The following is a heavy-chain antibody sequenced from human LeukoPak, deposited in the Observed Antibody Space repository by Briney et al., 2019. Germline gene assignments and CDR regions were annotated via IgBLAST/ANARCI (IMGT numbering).Heavy chain of an antibody. D-gene: IGHD3-3*01. Sequence: PGGSLRLSCAASGFTFSDYGMNWVRQAPGKGLEWVSYISSSGSTIYCADSVKGRFTIARDNAKNSVYLEMNSLRADDTAVYYCARSARLMKGVVEVTALDDWGQGTLVTVSS. V-gene: IGHV3-48*04. CDR1: GFTFSDYG. CDR3: ARSARLMKGVVEVTALDD. J-gene: IGHJ4*02. CDR2: ISSSGSTI.